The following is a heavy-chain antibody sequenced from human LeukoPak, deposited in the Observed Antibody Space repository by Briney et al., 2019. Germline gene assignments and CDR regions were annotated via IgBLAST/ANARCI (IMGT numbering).Heavy chain of an antibody. CDR3: ARESHRDIVVVVADNWLDP. V-gene: IGHV1-2*02. J-gene: IGHJ5*02. Sequence: ASVKVSCKASGYTFTGYYMHWVRQAPGQGLEWMGWINPNSGGTNYAQKFQGRVTMTRGTSISTAYMESSRLRSDDTAVYYCARESHRDIVVVVADNWLDPWGQGTLVTVSS. CDR2: INPNSGGT. D-gene: IGHD2-15*01. CDR1: GYTFTGYY.